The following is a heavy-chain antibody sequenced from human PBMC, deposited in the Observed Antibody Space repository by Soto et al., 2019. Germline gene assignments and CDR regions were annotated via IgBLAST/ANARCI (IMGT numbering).Heavy chain of an antibody. CDR3: ARVNQLAPKRNAFDI. CDR2: VHYSGST. CDR1: GDSITSFF. V-gene: IGHV4-59*01. J-gene: IGHJ3*02. D-gene: IGHD2-2*01. Sequence: PSETLSLTCTVSGDSITSFFWSWVRQPPGKGLEWIGYVHYSGSTNYNPSLKSRLTMSVDTSKNHFSLRLDSVTAADTAVYYCARVNQLAPKRNAFDIWGQGKMGTVS.